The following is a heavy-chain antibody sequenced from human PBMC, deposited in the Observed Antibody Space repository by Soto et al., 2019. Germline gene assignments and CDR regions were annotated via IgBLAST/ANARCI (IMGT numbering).Heavy chain of an antibody. Sequence: QVQLVQSGAEVKKPGASVKVSCKASGYTFSDYDISWVRQAPGQGLEWMGWISTNNGNTDHAQKLQGRVTITTDTSTTTAYRELMSLRSDATAVYYCGRVTIEVAGCSFDYWGQGTLVIVSS. CDR2: ISTNNGNT. CDR1: GYTFSDYD. V-gene: IGHV1-18*04. CDR3: GRVTIEVAGCSFDY. J-gene: IGHJ4*02. D-gene: IGHD6-19*01.